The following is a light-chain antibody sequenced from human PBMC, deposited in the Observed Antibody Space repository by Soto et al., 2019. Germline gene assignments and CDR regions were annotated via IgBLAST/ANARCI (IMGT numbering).Light chain of an antibody. Sequence: DIVMTQSPLSLPVTPGEPASISCRSSQSLLHSNGYNYLDWYLQKPGQSPQLLIYLGSNRASGVPDRFSGSGSGTDFTLKISRVEAEDVRFYYYMQVLQTPRKLGQGTKVDMK. V-gene: IGKV2-28*01. CDR2: LGS. J-gene: IGKJ1*01. CDR1: QSLLHSNGYNY. CDR3: MQVLQTPRK.